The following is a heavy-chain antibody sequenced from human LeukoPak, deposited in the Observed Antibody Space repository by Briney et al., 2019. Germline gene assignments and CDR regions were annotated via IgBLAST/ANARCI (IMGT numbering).Heavy chain of an antibody. CDR3: ARWYGSGSYIDY. CDR1: GGSISSSYY. D-gene: IGHD3-10*01. CDR2: IYYSGST. V-gene: IGHV4-39*01. J-gene: IGHJ4*02. Sequence: SETLSLTCTVSGGSISSSYYWGWIRQPPGKGLEWIGSIYYSGSTYYNPSLKSRVTISVDTSKNQFSLKLSSVTAADTAVYYCARWYGSGSYIDYWGQGTLVTVSS.